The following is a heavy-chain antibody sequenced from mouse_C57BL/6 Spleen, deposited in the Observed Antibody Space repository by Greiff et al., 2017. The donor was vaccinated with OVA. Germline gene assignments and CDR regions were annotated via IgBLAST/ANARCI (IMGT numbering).Heavy chain of an antibody. V-gene: IGHV5-6*01. CDR2: ISSGGSYT. D-gene: IGHD2-3*01. CDR1: GFTFSSYG. J-gene: IGHJ3*01. CDR3: ARGGYYGETWFAY. Sequence: EVQGVESGGDLVKPGGSLKLSCAASGFTFSSYGMSWVRQTPDKRLEWVATISSGGSYTYYPDSVKGRFTISRDNAKNTLYLQMSSLKSEDTAMYYCARGGYYGETWFAYWGQGTLVTVSA.